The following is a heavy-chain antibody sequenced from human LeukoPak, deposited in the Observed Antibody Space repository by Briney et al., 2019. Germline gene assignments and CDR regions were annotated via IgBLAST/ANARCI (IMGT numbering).Heavy chain of an antibody. J-gene: IGHJ6*03. V-gene: IGHV1-69*05. CDR2: IIPIFGTA. D-gene: IGHD6-6*01. CDR1: GGTFISYA. CDR3: AGSITAVGYYYYMDV. Sequence: GASVKVSCKAPGGTFISYAISWVRQAPGQGLEWMGGIIPIFGTANYAQKFQGRVTITTDESTSTAYMELSSLRSEDTAFYYCAGSITAVGYYYYMDVWAKGPRSPSP.